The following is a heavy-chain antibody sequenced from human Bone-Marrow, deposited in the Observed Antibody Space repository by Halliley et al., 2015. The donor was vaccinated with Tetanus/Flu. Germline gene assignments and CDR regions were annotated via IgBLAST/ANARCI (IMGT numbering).Heavy chain of an antibody. V-gene: IGHV4-31*03. J-gene: IGHJ6*02. Sequence: TLSLTCSVSGDSISSGDSSWTWIRQHPGKGLEWIGYIYYGGYTSYNPSHKSRVTISVDTSRNQFSLKLISVTAADTAVYYCAKDRNGGSYSYYYGMDVWGQGTTVTVSS. CDR1: GDSISSGDSS. D-gene: IGHD1-26*01. CDR2: IYYGGYT. CDR3: AKDRNGGSYSYYYGMDV.